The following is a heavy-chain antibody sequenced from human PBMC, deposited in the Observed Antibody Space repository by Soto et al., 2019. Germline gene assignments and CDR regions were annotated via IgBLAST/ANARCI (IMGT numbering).Heavy chain of an antibody. CDR2: IYYSGST. D-gene: IGHD3-16*01. CDR3: XXXWGYYFDY. Sequence: QVQLQESGPGLVKPSETLSLTCTVSGGSISSYYWSWIRQPPGKGLEWIGYIYYSGSTNYNPSLXXXXXXXVDXXKTQXXXXXXXVXAADXAVXXXXXXWGYYFDYWGQGTLVTVSS. CDR1: GGSISSYY. J-gene: IGHJ4*02. V-gene: IGHV4-59*01.